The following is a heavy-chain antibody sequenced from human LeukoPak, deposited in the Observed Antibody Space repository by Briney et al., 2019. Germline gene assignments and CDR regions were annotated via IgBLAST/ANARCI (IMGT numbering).Heavy chain of an antibody. CDR3: ARTVVPAAIAPGNYYMDV. Sequence: PSETLSLTCTVSGGSISSGDYYWSWIRQPPGKGLEWIAYMYYSGSTYYNPSLKSRVTMSADTSKNQFSLKLSSVTAADTAVYYCARTVVPAAIAPGNYYMDVWGKGTTVTVSS. CDR2: MYYSGST. V-gene: IGHV4-30-4*01. D-gene: IGHD2-2*01. CDR1: GGSISSGDYY. J-gene: IGHJ6*03.